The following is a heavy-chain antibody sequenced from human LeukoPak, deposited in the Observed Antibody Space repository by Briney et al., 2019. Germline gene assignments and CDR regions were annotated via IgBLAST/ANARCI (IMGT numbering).Heavy chain of an antibody. Sequence: SETLSLTCAVYGGSFSGYYWSWIRQPPGKGLEWIGEINHSGSTNYNPSLKSRVTISVDTSKNQFSLKLSSVTAADTAVYYCARGSIYCSGGSCYSHYFDYWGQGTLVTASS. V-gene: IGHV4-34*01. CDR1: GGSFSGYY. CDR3: ARGSIYCSGGSCYSHYFDY. D-gene: IGHD2-15*01. CDR2: INHSGST. J-gene: IGHJ4*02.